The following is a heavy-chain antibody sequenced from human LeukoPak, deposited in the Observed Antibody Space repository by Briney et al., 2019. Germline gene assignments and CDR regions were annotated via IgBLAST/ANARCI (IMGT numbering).Heavy chain of an antibody. Sequence: GGSLRLSCATSGFTFRNYGMSWVRQAPGKGLEWVSTISGSGGRTYYADSVKGRFTISRDNSKNTLFLHMNSLRAEDTAIYYCARRSDSSSWYFDYWGQGTLVTVSS. V-gene: IGHV3-23*01. CDR3: ARRSDSSSWYFDY. CDR1: GFTFRNYG. D-gene: IGHD6-13*01. J-gene: IGHJ4*02. CDR2: ISGSGGRT.